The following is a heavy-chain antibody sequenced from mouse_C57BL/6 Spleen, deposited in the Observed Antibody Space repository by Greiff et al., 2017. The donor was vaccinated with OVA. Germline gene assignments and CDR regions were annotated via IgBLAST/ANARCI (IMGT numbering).Heavy chain of an antibody. V-gene: IGHV1-55*01. CDR2: IYPGSGST. D-gene: IGHD2-5*01. J-gene: IGHJ3*01. Sequence: VKLMESGAELVKPGASVKMSCKASGYTFTSYWITWVKQRPGQGLEWIGDIYPGSGSTNYNEKFKSKATLTVDTSSSTAYMQLSSLTSEDSAVYYCARGGTVTHSNPFAYWGQGTLVTVSA. CDR1: GYTFTSYW. CDR3: ARGGTVTHSNPFAY.